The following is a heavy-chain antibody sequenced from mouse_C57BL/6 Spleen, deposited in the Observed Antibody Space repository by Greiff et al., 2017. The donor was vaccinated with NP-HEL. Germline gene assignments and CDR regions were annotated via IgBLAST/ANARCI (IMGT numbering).Heavy chain of an antibody. D-gene: IGHD2-14*01. J-gene: IGHJ1*03. CDR3: TRGHGTNWGLWYFDV. CDR2: ISSGGDYI. Sequence: EVMLVESGEGLVKPGGSLKLSCAASGFTFSSYAMSWVRQTPEKRLEWVAYISSGGDYIYYADTVKGRFTISRDNARNTLYLQMSSLKSEDTAMYYCTRGHGTNWGLWYFDVWGTGTTVTVSS. CDR1: GFTFSSYA. V-gene: IGHV5-9-1*02.